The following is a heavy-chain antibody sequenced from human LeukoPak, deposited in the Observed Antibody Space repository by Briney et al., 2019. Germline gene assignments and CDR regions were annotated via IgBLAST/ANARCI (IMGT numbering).Heavy chain of an antibody. D-gene: IGHD1-26*01. CDR3: ARDLVSRYSGSYQDY. CDR2: ISSSSSSYI. V-gene: IGHV3-21*01. Sequence: GGSLRLSCAASGFTFSSYSMNWVRQAPGKGLEWVSSISSSSSSYIYYADSVKGRFTISRDNAKNSLYLQMNSLRAEDTAVYYCARDLVSRYSGSYQDYWGQGTLVTVSS. CDR1: GFTFSSYS. J-gene: IGHJ4*02.